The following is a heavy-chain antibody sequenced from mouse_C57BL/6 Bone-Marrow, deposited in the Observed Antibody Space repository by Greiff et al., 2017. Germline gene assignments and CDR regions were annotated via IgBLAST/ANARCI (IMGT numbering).Heavy chain of an antibody. CDR1: GFTFTDYY. V-gene: IGHV1-75*01. CDR2: IFPGSGSP. Sequence: VQLQQSGPELVKPGASVKISCTASGFTFTDYYINWVKQRPGQGLEWIGWIFPGSGSPYYNEKFKGKATLTVDKSSSTAYMLLSSLNSEDAAVYFGARCPIYYTYRDYFDVWGKGTTLTVSS. D-gene: IGHD2-12*01. CDR3: ARCPIYYTYRDYFDV. J-gene: IGHJ2*01.